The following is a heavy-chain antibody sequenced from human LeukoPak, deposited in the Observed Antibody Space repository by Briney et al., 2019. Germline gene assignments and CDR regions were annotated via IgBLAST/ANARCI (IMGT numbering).Heavy chain of an antibody. CDR1: GFTFSSYA. CDR3: AKRGKSGSCLDY. CDR2: ISGSGGST. Sequence: PGGSLRLSCAASGFTFSSYAMSWVRQAPGKGLEWVSAISGSGGSTYYADSVKGRFTISRDNSKNTLYLRMNSLRAEDTAVYYCAKRGKSGSCLDYWGQGTLVTVSS. J-gene: IGHJ4*02. V-gene: IGHV3-23*01. D-gene: IGHD2-15*01.